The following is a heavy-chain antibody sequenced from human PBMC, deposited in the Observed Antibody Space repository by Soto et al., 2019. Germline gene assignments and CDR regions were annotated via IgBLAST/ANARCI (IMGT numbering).Heavy chain of an antibody. CDR3: ARHSIVGATTVLPAPYGDAFDI. CDR1: GFTFSSYG. V-gene: IGHV3-33*01. J-gene: IGHJ3*02. D-gene: IGHD1-26*01. CDR2: IWYDGSNK. Sequence: QVQLVESGGGVVQPGRSLRLSCAASGFTFSSYGMHWVRQAPGKGLEWVAVIWYDGSNKYYADSVKGRFTISRDNSKNTLYLQMNSLRAEDTAVYYCARHSIVGATTVLPAPYGDAFDIWGQGTMVTVSS.